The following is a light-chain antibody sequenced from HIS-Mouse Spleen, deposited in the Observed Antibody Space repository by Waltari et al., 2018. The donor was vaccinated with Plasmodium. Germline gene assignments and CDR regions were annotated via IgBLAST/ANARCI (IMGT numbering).Light chain of an antibody. V-gene: IGKV4-1*01. CDR1: QRVLYSSNNKNY. CDR3: QQYYSTPLT. CDR2: WAS. Sequence: DIVMTQSPDSLAVSLGERATINCKSSQRVLYSSNNKNYLAWSQQKPGQPPKLLIYWASTREAGVPDRFSGSWSGTDFTLTISSLQAEDVAVYYCQQYYSTPLTFGGGTKVEIK. J-gene: IGKJ4*01.